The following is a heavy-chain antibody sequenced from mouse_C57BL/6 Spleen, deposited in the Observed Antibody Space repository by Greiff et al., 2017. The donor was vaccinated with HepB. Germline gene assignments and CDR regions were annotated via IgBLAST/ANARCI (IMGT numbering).Heavy chain of an antibody. Sequence: VQLKQSGAELVRPGTSVKVSCKASGYAFTNYLIEWVKQRPGQGLEWIGVINPGSGGTNYNEKFKGKATLTADKSSSTAYMQLSSLTSEDSAVYFCARRHYGSSSSAMDYWGQGTSVTVSS. CDR1: GYAFTNYL. D-gene: IGHD1-1*01. J-gene: IGHJ4*01. V-gene: IGHV1-54*01. CDR3: ARRHYGSSSSAMDY. CDR2: INPGSGGT.